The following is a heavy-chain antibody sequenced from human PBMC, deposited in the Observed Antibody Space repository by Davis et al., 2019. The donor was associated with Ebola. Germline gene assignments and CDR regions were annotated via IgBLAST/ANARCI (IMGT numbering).Heavy chain of an antibody. CDR1: GYTFTTYA. V-gene: IGHV1-69*04. CDR2: IIPILGIA. J-gene: IGHJ6*02. CDR3: AAGEDIVVVPIYYDMDV. Sequence: SVKVSCKASGYTFTTYAISWVRQAPGQGLEWMGRIIPILGIANYAQKFQGRVTITADKSTSTAYMELSSLRSEDTAVYYCAAGEDIVVVPIYYDMDVWGQGTTVTVSS. D-gene: IGHD2-21*01.